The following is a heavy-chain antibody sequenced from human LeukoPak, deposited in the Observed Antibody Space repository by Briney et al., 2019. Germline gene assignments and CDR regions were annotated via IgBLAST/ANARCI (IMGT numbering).Heavy chain of an antibody. D-gene: IGHD2-15*01. CDR3: ARQLGYCSDGSCYFDY. CDR1: GFTFSNYG. V-gene: IGHV3-23*01. J-gene: IGHJ4*02. Sequence: GGSLRLSCAASGFTFSNYGMSWVGQAAGRGVEWVAAISGSGGRTYYADSVKGRLTISRDNYKNTMHMQMNSLRAEDTAVYHCARQLGYCSDGSCYFDYWGQGTLVTVSS. CDR2: ISGSGGRT.